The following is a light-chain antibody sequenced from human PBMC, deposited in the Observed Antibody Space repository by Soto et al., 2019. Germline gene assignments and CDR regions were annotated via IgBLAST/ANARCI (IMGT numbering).Light chain of an antibody. V-gene: IGLV2-14*01. CDR2: EVS. CDR3: TSYASSSTLL. CDR1: SSDVGGYNF. J-gene: IGLJ1*01. Sequence: QSVLTQPASVSGSPGQSITISCTVTSSDVGGYNFVSWYQHHPGKAPKLMIYEVSSRPSGVSNRFSGSKSGNTASLTISGLQAEDEADYYCTSYASSSTLLFGTGTRSPS.